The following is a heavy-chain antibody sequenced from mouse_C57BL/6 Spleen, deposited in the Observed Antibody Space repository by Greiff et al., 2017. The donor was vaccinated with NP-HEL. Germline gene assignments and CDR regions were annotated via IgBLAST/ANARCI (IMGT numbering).Heavy chain of an antibody. D-gene: IGHD1-1*01. CDR3: TRSLYYYGSSPFAY. CDR1: GYTFTDYE. V-gene: IGHV1-15*01. J-gene: IGHJ3*01. CDR2: IDPETGGT. Sequence: VKLLESGAELVRPGASVTLSCKASGYTFTDYEMHWVKQTPVHGLEWIGAIDPETGGTAYNQKFKGKAILTADKSSSTAYMELRSLTSEDSAVYYCTRSLYYYGSSPFAYWGQGTLVTVAA.